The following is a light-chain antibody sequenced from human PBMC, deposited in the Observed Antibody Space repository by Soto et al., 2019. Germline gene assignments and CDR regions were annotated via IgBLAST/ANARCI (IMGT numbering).Light chain of an antibody. J-gene: IGKJ4*01. CDR3: QQRINWRST. CDR1: QSVRTY. V-gene: IGKV3-11*01. CDR2: DAS. Sequence: EIVMTQSPATLSVSPGERATLSCRPSQSVRTYVAWYQQKAGQAPRLLIYDASNRATGIPARFSGSGSGTDFTLTISILEPEDFDVYCCQQRINWRSTLGGGTKVDI.